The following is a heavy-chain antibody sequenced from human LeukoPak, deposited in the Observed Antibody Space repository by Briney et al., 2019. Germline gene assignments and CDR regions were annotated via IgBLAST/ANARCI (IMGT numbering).Heavy chain of an antibody. J-gene: IGHJ4*02. Sequence: PSETLSLTCAVYGGSFSGYYWSWIRQPPGKGLEWIGEINHSGSTNYNPSLKSRVTISVDTSKNQFSLKLSSVTAADTAVYYCASSPQYYYDSSGYYGYWGQGTLVTVSS. CDR3: ASSPQYYYDSSGYYGY. CDR1: GGSFSGYY. V-gene: IGHV4-34*01. CDR2: INHSGST. D-gene: IGHD3-22*01.